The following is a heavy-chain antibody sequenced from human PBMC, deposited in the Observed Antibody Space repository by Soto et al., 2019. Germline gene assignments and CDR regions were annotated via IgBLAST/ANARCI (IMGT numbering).Heavy chain of an antibody. CDR2: IWYDGSNK. CDR1: GFTFSSYG. V-gene: IGHV3-33*01. D-gene: IGHD2-21*02. CDR3: ARKGGQVTRGPSSDY. Sequence: QVQLVESGGGVVQPGRSLRLSCAASGFTFSSYGMHWVRQALGKGLEWVAVIWYDGSNKYYADSVKGRFTISRDNSKNTLNLQMNSLRAEDTAGYYGARKGGQVTRGPSSDYWGQGTLVTVAS. J-gene: IGHJ4*02.